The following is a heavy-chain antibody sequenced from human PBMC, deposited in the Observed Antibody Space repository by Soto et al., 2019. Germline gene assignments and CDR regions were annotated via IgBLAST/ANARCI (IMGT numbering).Heavy chain of an antibody. D-gene: IGHD3-3*01. CDR1: GYTFTSYY. CDR2: INPSGGST. J-gene: IGHJ4*02. V-gene: IGHV1-46*01. CDR3: ARAATPNYDFWSGYLY. Sequence: ASVKVSCKASGYTFTSYYMHWVRQAPGQGLEWMGIINPSGGSTSYAQKFQGRATMTRDTSTSTVYMELSSLRSEDTAVYYCARAATPNYDFWSGYLYWGQGTLVTVSS.